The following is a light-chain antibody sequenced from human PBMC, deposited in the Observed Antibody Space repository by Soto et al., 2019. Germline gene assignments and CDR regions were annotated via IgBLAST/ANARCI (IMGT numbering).Light chain of an antibody. Sequence: SYELTQPPSVSVSPGQTASITCSGDKLGDKYACWYQQKPGQSPVLVIYQDSKRPSGIPERFSGSNSGNTATLTISGTQAMDEADYSCQAGDSSTVFGGGTKLTVL. CDR3: QAGDSSTV. J-gene: IGLJ2*01. V-gene: IGLV3-1*01. CDR2: QDS. CDR1: KLGDKY.